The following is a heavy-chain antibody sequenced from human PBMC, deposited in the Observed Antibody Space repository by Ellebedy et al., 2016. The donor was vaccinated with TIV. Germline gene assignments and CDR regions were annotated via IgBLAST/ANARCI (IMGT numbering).Heavy chain of an antibody. CDR2: INPNSGGT. Sequence: AASVKVSCKASGYTFTGYYMHWVRQAPGQGLEWMGWINPNSGGTNYAQKFQGWVTMTRDTSISTAYMDLSRLKSDDTAIYYCARTYSGNYGLGYYGMDVWGQGTTVTVSS. CDR1: GYTFTGYY. V-gene: IGHV1-2*04. CDR3: ARTYSGNYGLGYYGMDV. J-gene: IGHJ6*02. D-gene: IGHD1-26*01.